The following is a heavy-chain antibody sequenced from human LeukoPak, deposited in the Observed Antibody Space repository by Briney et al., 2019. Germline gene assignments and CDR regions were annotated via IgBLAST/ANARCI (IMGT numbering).Heavy chain of an antibody. D-gene: IGHD5-18*01. V-gene: IGHV1-69*05. CDR3: AKTKIQLWHYFGY. CDR1: GGTFSSYA. CDR2: TIPIVGTA. Sequence: SVTVSCKASGGTFSSYAISWVRQAPGQGLEWMGGTIPIVGTAIYAQKCQGRVTLTTDESTSTAYMELSSLRSEDTAVYYCAKTKIQLWHYFGYWGQGTLVTVSS. J-gene: IGHJ4*02.